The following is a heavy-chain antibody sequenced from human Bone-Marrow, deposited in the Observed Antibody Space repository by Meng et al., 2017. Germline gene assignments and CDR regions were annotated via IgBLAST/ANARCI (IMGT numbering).Heavy chain of an antibody. Sequence: VRLVESGGGLVQPGGSLRLSCAASGFTFSSYAMSWVRQAPGKGLEWVSAISGSGGGTTDYAAPVKGRFTISRDDSKNTLYLQMNSLITEDTAVYFCATGAAAADHWGQGTLVTVSS. CDR2: ISGSGGGTT. V-gene: IGHV3-23*04. J-gene: IGHJ4*02. CDR3: ATGAAAADH. D-gene: IGHD6-13*01. CDR1: GFTFSSYA.